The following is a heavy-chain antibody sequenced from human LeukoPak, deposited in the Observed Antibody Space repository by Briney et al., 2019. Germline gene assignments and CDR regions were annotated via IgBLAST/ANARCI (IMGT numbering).Heavy chain of an antibody. D-gene: IGHD3-3*01. CDR1: GGSVINTNW. J-gene: IGHJ4*02. CDR2: VHLDGRT. Sequence: SETLSLTCGVSGGSVINTNWWTWVRQPPGKGLEWIGEVHLDGRTNYNPSLESRLTMSVDVSEDQVSLKLTSVTAADTAVYYCAREGGFYRPLDYSGQGTLVTVSS. V-gene: IGHV4-4*02. CDR3: AREGGFYRPLDY.